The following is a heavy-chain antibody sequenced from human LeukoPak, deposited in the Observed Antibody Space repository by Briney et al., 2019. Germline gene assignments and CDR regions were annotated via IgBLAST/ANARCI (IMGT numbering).Heavy chain of an antibody. Sequence: SETLSLTCTVSGGSISSYYWSWIRQSPEMGLGWIGSIYYSGATDYNPSLKSRVTISADTSNNQFSLRLRSVTAADTAVYYCAREITLTGYKFGLGFNYWGQGTLVTVSS. CDR2: IYYSGAT. J-gene: IGHJ4*02. CDR3: AREITLTGYKFGLGFNY. D-gene: IGHD5-12*01. V-gene: IGHV4-59*01. CDR1: GGSISSYY.